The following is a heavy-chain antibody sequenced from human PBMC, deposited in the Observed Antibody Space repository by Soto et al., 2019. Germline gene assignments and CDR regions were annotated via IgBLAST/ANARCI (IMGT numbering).Heavy chain of an antibody. CDR1: GGSITINNYY. CDR2: IYYGGST. J-gene: IGHJ3*02. V-gene: IGHV4-39*01. CDR3: ARISRYCSSTSCYPDAFDI. Sequence: SETLSLTCAVSGGSITINNYYWVWIRQPPGKGLEWIANIYYGGSTYYNPSLKGRVTISVDTSKNQFSLKLTSVTAADTAVYYCARISRYCSSTSCYPDAFDIWGQGTMVTVSS. D-gene: IGHD2-2*01.